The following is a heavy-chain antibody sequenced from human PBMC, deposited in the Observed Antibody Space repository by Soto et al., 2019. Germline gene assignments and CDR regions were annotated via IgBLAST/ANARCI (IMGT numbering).Heavy chain of an antibody. CDR2: IIPIFGTA. V-gene: IGHV1-69*01. Sequence: QVQLVQSGAEVKKPGSSVKVSWKASGGTFSSYAISWVRQAPGQGLDWMGGIIPIFGTANYAQKFQGRVTITADESTSTAYMELSSLRSEDTAVYYCASGSCSGGSCYYYYYGMDVWGQGTTVTVSS. J-gene: IGHJ6*02. D-gene: IGHD2-15*01. CDR3: ASGSCSGGSCYYYYYGMDV. CDR1: GGTFSSYA.